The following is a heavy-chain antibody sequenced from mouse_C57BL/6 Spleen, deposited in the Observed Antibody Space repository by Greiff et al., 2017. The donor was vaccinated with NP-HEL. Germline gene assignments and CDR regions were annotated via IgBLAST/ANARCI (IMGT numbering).Heavy chain of an antibody. D-gene: IGHD2-2*01. CDR2: IYPRSGNT. J-gene: IGHJ2*01. CDR3: ARGGYDRGYYFDY. CDR1: GYTFTSYG. Sequence: QVQLQQSGAELARPGASVKLSCKASGYTFTSYGISWVKQRTGQGLEWIGEIYPRSGNTYYNEKFKGKATLTADKSSSTAYMELRRLTSEDSAVYFCARGGYDRGYYFDYWGKGTTLTVSS. V-gene: IGHV1-81*01.